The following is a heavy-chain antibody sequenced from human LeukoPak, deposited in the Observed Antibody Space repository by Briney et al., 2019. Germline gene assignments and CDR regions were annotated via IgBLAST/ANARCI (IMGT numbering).Heavy chain of an antibody. CDR3: AAPFCGDDCYSSYYYYAMDV. J-gene: IGHJ6*02. D-gene: IGHD2-21*02. V-gene: IGHV4-4*08. CDR1: GGSISAYY. CDR2: IYTSGNT. Sequence: SETLSLTCTVSGGSISAYYWSWIRRPPGKGLEWIGYIYTSGNTNYNPSLKSRVTISVDTSKNQFSLKLSSVTAADTAVYYCAAPFCGDDCYSSYYYYAMDVWGPGTTVTVSS.